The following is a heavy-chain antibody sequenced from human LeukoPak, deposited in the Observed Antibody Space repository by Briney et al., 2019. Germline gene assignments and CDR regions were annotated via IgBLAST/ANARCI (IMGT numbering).Heavy chain of an antibody. V-gene: IGHV1-46*01. Sequence: ASVKVSCKASGYTFTSYYMYWVRQAPGQGLEWMGIINPSGGSTSYAQKFQGRVTMTRDTSTSTVYMELSSLRSEDTAVYYCARDLIAAAAGAVLYYFDYWGQGTLVTVSS. CDR1: GYTFTSYY. J-gene: IGHJ4*02. D-gene: IGHD6-13*01. CDR2: INPSGGST. CDR3: ARDLIAAAAGAVLYYFDY.